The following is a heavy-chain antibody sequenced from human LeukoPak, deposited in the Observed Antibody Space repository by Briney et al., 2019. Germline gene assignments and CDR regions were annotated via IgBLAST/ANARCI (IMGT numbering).Heavy chain of an antibody. Sequence: GGSLRLSCAASGFTFSSYGMHWARQAPGKGLEWLAVISYDGTNKDYADSVRGRFTISRDNSKNTLYLQMNSLRAEDTAVYYCARVHRDAFDIWGQGTMVTVSS. J-gene: IGHJ3*02. V-gene: IGHV3-30*03. CDR1: GFTFSSYG. CDR3: ARVHRDAFDI. CDR2: ISYDGTNK.